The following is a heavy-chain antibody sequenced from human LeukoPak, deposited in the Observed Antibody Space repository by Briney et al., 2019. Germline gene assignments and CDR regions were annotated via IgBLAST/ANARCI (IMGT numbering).Heavy chain of an antibody. J-gene: IGHJ3*02. V-gene: IGHV4-39*01. CDR3: ASEPYGSGSFLGAFDI. CDR2: IYYSGST. CDR1: DDSIRSSAYY. Sequence: SETLSLTCAVSDDSIRSSAYYWGWIRQPPGKGLEWIGSIYYSGSTYYNPSLKSRVTISIDTSENQFSLKLSSVTAADTAVYYCASEPYGSGSFLGAFDIWGQGTMVTVSS. D-gene: IGHD3-10*01.